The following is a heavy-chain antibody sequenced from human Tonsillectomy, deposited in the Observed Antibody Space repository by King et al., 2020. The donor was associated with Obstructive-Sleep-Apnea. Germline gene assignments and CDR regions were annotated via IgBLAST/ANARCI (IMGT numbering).Heavy chain of an antibody. CDR1: GFTFGDYA. D-gene: IGHD2-2*01. V-gene: IGHV3-49*03. J-gene: IGHJ6*02. Sequence: VQLVESGGGLVQPGRSLRLSCTASGFTFGDYAMSWFRQAPGKGLEWVGFIRSKAYGGTTEYAASVKGRFTISRDDSKSIAYLQMNSLKTEDTAVYYCTRGSVVVPAAMGGRYYGMDVWGQGTTVTVSS. CDR2: IRSKAYGGTT. CDR3: TRGSVVVPAAMGGRYYGMDV.